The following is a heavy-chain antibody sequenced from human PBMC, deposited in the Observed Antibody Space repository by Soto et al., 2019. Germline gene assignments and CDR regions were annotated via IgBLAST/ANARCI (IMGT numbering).Heavy chain of an antibody. CDR1: GFTFSYYW. V-gene: IGHV3-74*01. D-gene: IGHD1-26*01. CDR2: IHSDGSDT. Sequence: EVQLVESRGGLVQPGESLRLSCAASGFTFSYYWMHWVRQAPGKGLVWVSRIHSDGSDTTYADSVKGRFTISRDNARNTLDLQMNSLRAEDTAVYYCARGDRGAFDLWGQRTVVTVSS. CDR3: ARGDRGAFDL. J-gene: IGHJ3*01.